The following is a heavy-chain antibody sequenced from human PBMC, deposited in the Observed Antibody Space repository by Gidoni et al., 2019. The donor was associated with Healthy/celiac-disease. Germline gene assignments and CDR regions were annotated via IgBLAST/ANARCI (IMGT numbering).Heavy chain of an antibody. V-gene: IGHV3-15*01. CDR2: IKSKTDGGTT. CDR1: GFTFSNAW. D-gene: IGHD6-13*01. Sequence: EVQLVASGGGLVKPGGSLRLSCAASGFTFSNAWMSWVRQAPGKGLEWVGRIKSKTDGGTTDYAAPVKGRFTISRDDSKNTLYLQMNSLKTEDTAVYYCTTLAAAGPLYYFDYWGQGTLVTVSS. CDR3: TTLAAAGPLYYFDY. J-gene: IGHJ4*02.